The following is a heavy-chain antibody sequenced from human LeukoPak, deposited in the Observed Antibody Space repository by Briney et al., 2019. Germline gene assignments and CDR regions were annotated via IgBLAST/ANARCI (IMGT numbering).Heavy chain of an antibody. Sequence: PSETLSLTCTVSGGSISSYYWSWIRQPAGKGLEWIGRIYTSGSTNYNPSLKSRVTMSVDTSKNQFSLKLSSVTAADTAVCYCARRTSGSYYNYYYYYMDVWGKGTTVTVSS. CDR1: GGSISSYY. V-gene: IGHV4-4*07. CDR3: ARRTSGSYYNYYYYYMDV. D-gene: IGHD3-10*01. J-gene: IGHJ6*03. CDR2: IYTSGST.